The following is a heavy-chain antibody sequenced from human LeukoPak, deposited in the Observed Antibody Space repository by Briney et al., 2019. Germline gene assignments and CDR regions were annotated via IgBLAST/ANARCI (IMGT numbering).Heavy chain of an antibody. CDR2: ISSGATTI. CDR3: GAGRQFIGAFDI. J-gene: IGHJ3*02. D-gene: IGHD3-10*01. Sequence: GGSLRVSCAASGFTFSGYEFYWVRQAPGKGLEWVSYISSGATTIRYADSVKGQFTISRDDAKKSVYLQMSSLRAEDTAIYYCGAGRQFIGAFDIWGQGTLVTVSS. CDR1: GFTFSGYE. V-gene: IGHV3-48*03.